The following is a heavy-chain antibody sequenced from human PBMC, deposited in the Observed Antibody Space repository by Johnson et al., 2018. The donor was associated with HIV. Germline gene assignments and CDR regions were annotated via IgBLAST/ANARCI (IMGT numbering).Heavy chain of an antibody. Sequence: VQLVESGGGLVQPGGSLRLSCTASGFPVTSNFMTWVRPPPGKGLDWVSAVYSTFGTYYADSVRGRFPISRDNSKNTLYLQMNSLRAEDTALYYCAIYGLVTRAFDIWGQGTMVAVSS. D-gene: IGHD2-21*02. J-gene: IGHJ3*02. V-gene: IGHV3-66*02. CDR3: AIYGLVTRAFDI. CDR1: GFPVTSNF. CDR2: VYSTFGT.